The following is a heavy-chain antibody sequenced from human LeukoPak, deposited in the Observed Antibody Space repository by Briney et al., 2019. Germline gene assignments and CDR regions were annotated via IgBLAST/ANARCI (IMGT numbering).Heavy chain of an antibody. D-gene: IGHD2-2*01. CDR2: ISSSKNYI. V-gene: IGHV3-21*04. Sequence: GGSLRLSCAASGFTFSSYNMNWVRQAPGKGLGWVSSISSSKNYIYYADSVKGRFTISRDNSKNTLYLQMNSLRAEDTAVYYCAKSREVVVPAAKTYFDYWGQGTLVTVSS. CDR1: GFTFSSYN. CDR3: AKSREVVVPAAKTYFDY. J-gene: IGHJ4*02.